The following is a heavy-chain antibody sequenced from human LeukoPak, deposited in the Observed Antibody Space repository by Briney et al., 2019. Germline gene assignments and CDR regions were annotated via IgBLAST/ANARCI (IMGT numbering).Heavy chain of an antibody. CDR3: RRDQVQGGSYWRVGYYYMEV. D-gene: IGHD1-26*01. CDR2: ISAYNGNT. J-gene: IGHJ6*03. Sequence: ASVKVSSKPSGYTFTTYGISWVRQAPGQGLEWMGWISAYNGNTIYPQKLQGRVTITTDTSTTTAYIELRGLRSDTTAVYSCRRDQVQGGSYWRVGYYYMEVWGKGTTVSVSS. V-gene: IGHV1-18*01. CDR1: GYTFTTYG.